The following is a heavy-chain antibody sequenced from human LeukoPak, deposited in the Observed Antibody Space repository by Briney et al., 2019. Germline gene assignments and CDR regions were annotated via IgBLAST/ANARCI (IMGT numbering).Heavy chain of an antibody. V-gene: IGHV3-9*01. CDR2: ISWNSGSI. J-gene: IGHJ4*02. CDR3: AKDMGGSSLSYYFDY. Sequence: GGSLRLSCAASGFTFTDYAMHWVRQAPGKGLEWVSAISWNSGSIGYADSVKGRFTISRDNAKNPLYLQMNSLRAEDTALYYCAKDMGGSSLSYYFDYWGQGTLVTVSS. CDR1: GFTFTDYA. D-gene: IGHD1-26*01.